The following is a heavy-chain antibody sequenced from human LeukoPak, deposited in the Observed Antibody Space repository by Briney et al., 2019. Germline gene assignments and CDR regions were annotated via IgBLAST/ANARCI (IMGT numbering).Heavy chain of an antibody. D-gene: IGHD4-23*01. V-gene: IGHV3-30*18. CDR2: ISYDGSNK. CDR1: GFTFSSYG. Sequence: EGSLRLSCAASGFTFSSYGMHWVRQAPGKGLEWVAVISYDGSNKYYADSVKGRFTISRDNSKNTLYLQMNSLRAEDTAVYYCAKDGLGYGGNFYYFDYWGQGTLVTVSS. CDR3: AKDGLGYGGNFYYFDY. J-gene: IGHJ4*02.